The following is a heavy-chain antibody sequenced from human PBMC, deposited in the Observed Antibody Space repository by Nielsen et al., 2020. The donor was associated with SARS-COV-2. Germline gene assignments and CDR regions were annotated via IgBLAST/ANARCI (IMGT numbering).Heavy chain of an antibody. V-gene: IGHV4-59*01. CDR2: ISNSGST. D-gene: IGHD2-15*01. J-gene: IGHJ4*02. CDR1: GGSISSYY. CDR3: ARGRAPLRY. Sequence: SETLSLTCTVSGGSISSYYWSWIRQPPGKGLEWIGYISNSGSTNYNPSLKRRATMSLDTSKNHFSLTLTSVTAADTAVYYCARGRAPLRYWGQGILVTVSS.